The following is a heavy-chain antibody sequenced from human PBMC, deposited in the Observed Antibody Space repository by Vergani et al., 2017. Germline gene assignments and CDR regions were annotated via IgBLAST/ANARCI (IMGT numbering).Heavy chain of an antibody. Sequence: QVQLQESGPGLVKPSETLSLTCTVSGGSISSYYWSWIRQPPGKGLEWIGYIYYSGSTNYNPSLKSRVTISVDTSKNQFSLKLSSVTAADTAVYYCARALGELSYFDYRGQGTLVTVSS. V-gene: IGHV4-59*01. CDR1: GGSISSYY. CDR3: ARALGELSYFDY. D-gene: IGHD3-16*02. CDR2: IYYSGST. J-gene: IGHJ4*02.